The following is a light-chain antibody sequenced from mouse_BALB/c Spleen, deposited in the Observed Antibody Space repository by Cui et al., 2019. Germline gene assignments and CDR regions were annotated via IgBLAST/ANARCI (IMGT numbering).Light chain of an antibody. CDR2: DTS. J-gene: IGKJ2*01. Sequence: QIVLTQSPAIMSASPWEKVTMTCSASSRVSYMHWYQQKSGTSPKRWIYDTSKLASGVPARFSGSGSGTSYSLTISSMEAEDAATYYCQQWSSNPPTFGGGTKLEIK. V-gene: IGKV4-59*01. CDR1: SRVSY. CDR3: QQWSSNPPT.